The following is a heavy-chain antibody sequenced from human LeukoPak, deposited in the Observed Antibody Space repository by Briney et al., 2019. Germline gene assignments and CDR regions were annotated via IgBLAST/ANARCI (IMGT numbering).Heavy chain of an antibody. CDR3: AKVRDGYNYLSYYYYYYMDV. D-gene: IGHD5-24*01. Sequence: GGTLRLSCAASGFTFSSYGMSWVRQAPGKGLEWVSAISGSGGSTYYADSVKGRFTISRDNSKNTLYLQMNSLRAEDTAVYYCAKVRDGYNYLSYYYYYYMDVWGKGTTVTVSS. J-gene: IGHJ6*03. V-gene: IGHV3-23*01. CDR1: GFTFSSYG. CDR2: ISGSGGST.